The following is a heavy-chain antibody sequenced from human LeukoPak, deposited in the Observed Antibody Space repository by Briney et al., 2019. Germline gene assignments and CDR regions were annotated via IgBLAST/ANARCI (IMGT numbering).Heavy chain of an antibody. CDR2: IYSGGSP. J-gene: IGHJ4*02. V-gene: IGHV3-53*01. CDR3: AREAVTRNYFDY. CDR1: GFTVSSNY. D-gene: IGHD4-17*01. Sequence: GGSLRLSCAASGFTVSSNYMNWVRQAPGKGLEWVSVIYSGGSPYYADSVKGRFTISRDNSQNTLYLQLNSLRAEDTAVYYCAREAVTRNYFDYWGQGTLVTVSS.